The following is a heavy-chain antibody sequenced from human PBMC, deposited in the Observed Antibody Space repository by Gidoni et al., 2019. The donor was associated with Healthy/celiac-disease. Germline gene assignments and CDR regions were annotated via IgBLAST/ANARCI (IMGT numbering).Heavy chain of an antibody. J-gene: IGHJ4*02. CDR2: ISYDGSNK. V-gene: IGHV3-30-3*01. CDR3: AREDWSGDYSIDY. Sequence: QVQLVESGGGVVQPGRSLRLSCAASGFPFSSYAMHWVRQAPGKGLEWVAVISYDGSNKYYADSVKGRFTISRDNSKNTLYLQMNSLRAEDTAVYYCAREDWSGDYSIDYWGQGTLVTVSS. D-gene: IGHD3-3*01. CDR1: GFPFSSYA.